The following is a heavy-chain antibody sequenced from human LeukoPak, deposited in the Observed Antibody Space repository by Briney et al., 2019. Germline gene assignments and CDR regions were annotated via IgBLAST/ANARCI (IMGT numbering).Heavy chain of an antibody. CDR3: ARDQYDTWSRRGNFDS. CDR2: IKLDGSEK. Sequence: GGSLRLSCVASGFSFGKYWMSWVRQAPGKGLEWVANIKLDGSEKNYVDSVKGRFTISRDNTKNSLHLQMNSLRAEDTAVFYCARDQYDTWSRRGNFDSWGQGTLVIVSS. CDR1: GFSFGKYW. J-gene: IGHJ4*02. D-gene: IGHD3/OR15-3a*01. V-gene: IGHV3-7*03.